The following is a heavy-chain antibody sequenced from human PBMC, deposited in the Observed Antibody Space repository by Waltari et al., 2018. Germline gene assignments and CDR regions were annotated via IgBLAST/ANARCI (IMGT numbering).Heavy chain of an antibody. V-gene: IGHV1-46*03. J-gene: IGHJ6*01. D-gene: IGHD2-2*03. CDR3: SRDGLDYYYGMDV. Sequence: QVQPVQSGAEVKKPGTSVKISCKASGSIFTNYYIYWVRQSPGQGLEYMGAINPSDGGTNYAQRFQGRVTMTRDTSTSTVYMELNSLRAEDTAMYFCSRDGLDYYYGMDVWGQGTTVTVSS. CDR1: GSIFTNYY. CDR2: INPSDGGT.